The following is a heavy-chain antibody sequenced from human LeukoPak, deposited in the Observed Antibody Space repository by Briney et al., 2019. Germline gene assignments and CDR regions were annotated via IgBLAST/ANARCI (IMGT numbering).Heavy chain of an antibody. D-gene: IGHD7-27*01. CDR2: INNDGSNT. J-gene: IGHJ4*02. Sequence: GGSLRLSCAASGFTFNSYWMHWVRQAPGEGLVWVSRINNDGSNTVYADSVKGRFTISRDNAKNTLYLEVNSLRAEDTAVYYCVRGLLGPDYWGQGTLVIVSS. CDR3: VRGLLGPDY. CDR1: GFTFNSYW. V-gene: IGHV3-74*03.